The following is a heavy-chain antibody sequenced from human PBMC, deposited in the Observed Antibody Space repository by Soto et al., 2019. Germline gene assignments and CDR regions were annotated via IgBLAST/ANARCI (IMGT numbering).Heavy chain of an antibody. CDR2: INSDGSST. D-gene: IGHD2-8*02. J-gene: IGHJ6*02. Sequence: EVQLVESGGGLVQPGGSLRLSCAASGFTFSSYWMHWVRQAPGKGLVWVSRINSDGSSTSYADSVQGRFTISRDNAKITLHLQMNSLRVEDTAVYNCARDSTGPWDVWGQGTTVTVSS. V-gene: IGHV3-74*01. CDR1: GFTFSSYW. CDR3: ARDSTGPWDV.